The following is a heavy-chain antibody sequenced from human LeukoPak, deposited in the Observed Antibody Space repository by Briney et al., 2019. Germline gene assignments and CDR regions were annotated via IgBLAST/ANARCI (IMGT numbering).Heavy chain of an antibody. CDR1: WGSLSRSSDY. Sequence: SSETLSHPRTVSWGSLSRSSDYWGWTRQPAGKGLEWIGSIYYSGSHYYNPSPKTRVTIPVKTPKNQLSLKVSSVAAADTAVYYCAGRKEYCSSAGCYTGMEVWGQRTTVSVSS. D-gene: IGHD2-2*02. CDR3: AGRKEYCSSAGCYTGMEV. V-gene: IGHV4-39*01. CDR2: IYYSGSH. J-gene: IGHJ6*02.